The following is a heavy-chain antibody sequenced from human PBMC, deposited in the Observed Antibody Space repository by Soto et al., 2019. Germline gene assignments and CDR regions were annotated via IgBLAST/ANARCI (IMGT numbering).Heavy chain of an antibody. CDR1: GGSISSGDYY. Sequence: QVQLQESGPGLVKPSQTLSLTCTVSGGSISSGDYYWSWIRQPPGKGLEWIGYILYSGTINYNPALESRLTISVDTSKNQFSLKLTSVTAADTAVYYCARNGALDYWGRGTLVTVSP. J-gene: IGHJ4*02. CDR2: ILYSGTI. CDR3: ARNGALDY. V-gene: IGHV4-30-4*01. D-gene: IGHD2-8*01.